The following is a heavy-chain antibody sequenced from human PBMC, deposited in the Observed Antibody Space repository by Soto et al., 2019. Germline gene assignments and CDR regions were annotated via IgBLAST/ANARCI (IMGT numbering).Heavy chain of an antibody. D-gene: IGHD4-17*01. J-gene: IGHJ6*02. CDR1: GESVGRGTNY. Sequence: QVHLQESGPGLVKPSGTLSLICSVSGESVGRGTNYWSWVRQAPGRGLEWIGYIFDAVTTNYSPCFYSRVSISLDAAKNQVSLKLTSVTAADTAIYYCARDRRGRADGFIYYYGMEVWGQGTSVTVSS. V-gene: IGHV4-61*01. CDR3: ARDRRGRADGFIYYYGMEV. CDR2: IFDAVTT.